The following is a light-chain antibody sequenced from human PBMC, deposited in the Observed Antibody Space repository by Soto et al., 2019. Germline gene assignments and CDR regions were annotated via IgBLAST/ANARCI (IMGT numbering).Light chain of an antibody. Sequence: QSALTQPPSASGSPGQSVTISCTGTSSDVGGYGYVSWYQQHPGKAPKLMIFEVSKRSSGVPDRFSGSKSGNTASLTVSGLQAEDDADYYCSSYAGTNTDVVFGGGTKLTVL. V-gene: IGLV2-8*01. CDR2: EVS. CDR3: SSYAGTNTDVV. CDR1: SSDVGGYGY. J-gene: IGLJ2*01.